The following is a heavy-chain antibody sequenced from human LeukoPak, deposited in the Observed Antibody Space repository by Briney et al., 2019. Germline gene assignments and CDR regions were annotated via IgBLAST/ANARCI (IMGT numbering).Heavy chain of an antibody. CDR3: AKALTGDVDY. V-gene: IGHV3-23*01. CDR1: GFTFSSYW. CDR2: ISGSGGST. Sequence: GGSLRLSCAASGFTFSSYWMHWVRQAPGKGLEWVSAISGSGGSTYYADSVKGRFTISRDNSKNTLYLQMNSLRAEDTAVYYCAKALTGDVDYWGQGTLVTVSS. D-gene: IGHD3-9*01. J-gene: IGHJ4*02.